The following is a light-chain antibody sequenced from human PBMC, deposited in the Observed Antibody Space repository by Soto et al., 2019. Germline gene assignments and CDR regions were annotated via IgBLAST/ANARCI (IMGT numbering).Light chain of an antibody. J-gene: IGLJ3*02. CDR1: SSNIGAGYD. CDR3: QSYDSSLSGWV. V-gene: IGLV1-40*01. Sequence: QSALTQPPSVSGAPGQRVTISCTGSSSNIGAGYDVHWYQQLPGTAPKLLIYGNSNRPSGVPDRFSGSKSGTSASLAITGLQAEDEADYYCQSYDSSLSGWVFGGGTMLTVL. CDR2: GNS.